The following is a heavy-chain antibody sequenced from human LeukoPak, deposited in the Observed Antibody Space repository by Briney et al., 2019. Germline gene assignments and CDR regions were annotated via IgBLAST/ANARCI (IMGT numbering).Heavy chain of an antibody. Sequence: SETLSLTCTVSGGSISSGGYYWSWIRQPAGKGLERIGRIYTSGSTNYNPSLKSRVTISVDTSKNQFSLKLSSVTAADTAVYYCARVGLTTYYYYMDVWGKGTTVTVSS. V-gene: IGHV4-61*02. CDR3: ARVGLTTYYYYMDV. CDR2: IYTSGST. J-gene: IGHJ6*03. CDR1: GGSISSGGYY. D-gene: IGHD4-11*01.